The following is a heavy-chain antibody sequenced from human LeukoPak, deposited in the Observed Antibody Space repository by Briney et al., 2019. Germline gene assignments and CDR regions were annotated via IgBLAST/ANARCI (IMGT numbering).Heavy chain of an antibody. V-gene: IGHV4-34*01. CDR1: GGSFSGYY. CDR3: ARGSH. CDR2: INHSGST. Sequence: SETLSLTCAVYGGSFSGYYWSWIRQPPGKGLEWIGEINHSGSTNYNPSLKSRVTISVDTSRNQFSLKLSSVTAADTAVYYCARGSHWGKGTTVTVSS. J-gene: IGHJ6*04.